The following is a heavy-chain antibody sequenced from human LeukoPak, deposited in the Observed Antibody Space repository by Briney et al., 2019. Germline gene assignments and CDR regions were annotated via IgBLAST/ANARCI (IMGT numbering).Heavy chain of an antibody. V-gene: IGHV3-23*01. CDR1: GFMFSSYG. CDR2: ISGSGIDT. CDR3: AFSRNGMALSYFDY. J-gene: IGHJ4*02. Sequence: PGGSLRLSCAASGFMFSSYGMKWVRQAPGKGREWVAGISGSGIDTDYADSVKGRFTISRDNSKNILYMQMNSLRVDDTAIYYCAFSRNGMALSYFDYWGQGTLVTVSS. D-gene: IGHD5-24*01.